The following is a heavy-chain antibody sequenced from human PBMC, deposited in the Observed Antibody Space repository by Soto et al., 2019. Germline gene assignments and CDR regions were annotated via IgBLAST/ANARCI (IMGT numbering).Heavy chain of an antibody. CDR1: DAPVDRSTYT. V-gene: IGHV4-39*01. CDR3: ARLNGYCISSSCHGHYAMDV. Sequence: SETRCLTCTVSDAPVDRSTYTWGWIRQPPGKGLEWIGSIYNSGRTYYNPSLNSRVTVSVDTSKNQFSLKVTSVTAADTAVYYCARLNGYCISSSCHGHYAMDVWGQGTTVT. CDR2: IYNSGRT. J-gene: IGHJ6*02. D-gene: IGHD2-2*01.